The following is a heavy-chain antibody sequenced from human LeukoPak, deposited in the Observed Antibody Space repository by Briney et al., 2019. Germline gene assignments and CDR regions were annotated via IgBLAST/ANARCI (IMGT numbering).Heavy chain of an antibody. CDR3: ARDSGYNAFDI. J-gene: IGHJ3*02. V-gene: IGHV3-43*01. CDR2: ISWDGGST. CDR1: GFTFDDYT. Sequence: GGSLRLSCAAAGFTFDDYTMHWVRQAPGRGLGWVSLISWDGGSTYYADSVKGRFTISRDNAKNSMYLQMKSLRADDTAEYYCARDSGYNAFDIWGQATMVTVSS. D-gene: IGHD5-18*01.